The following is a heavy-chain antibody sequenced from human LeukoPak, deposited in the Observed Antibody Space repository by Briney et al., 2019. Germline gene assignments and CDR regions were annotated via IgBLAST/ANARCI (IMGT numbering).Heavy chain of an antibody. CDR2: ISGSGGST. J-gene: IGHJ4*02. V-gene: IGHV3-23*01. D-gene: IGHD5-12*01. CDR3: AKSGYDWYYFDY. Sequence: PGVSLRLSCAASGFTFSSYAMSWVRQAPGKGLEWVSAISGSGGSTYYADSVKGRFTISRDNSKNTLYLQMNSLRAEDTAVYYCAKSGYDWYYFDYWGQGTLVTVSS. CDR1: GFTFSSYA.